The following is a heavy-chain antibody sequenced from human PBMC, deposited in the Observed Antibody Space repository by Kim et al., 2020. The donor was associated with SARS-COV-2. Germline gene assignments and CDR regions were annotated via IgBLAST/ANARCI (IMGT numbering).Heavy chain of an antibody. J-gene: IGHJ6*04. CDR1: GFTFSSYS. D-gene: IGHD3-10*01. Sequence: GGSLRLSCAASGFTFSSYSMNWVRQAPGKGLEWVSSISSSSSYIYYADSVKGRFTISRDNAKNSLYLQMNSLRAEDTAVYYCARARLWFGEEDYYGMDVWGKGTTVTVSS. CDR3: ARARLWFGEEDYYGMDV. CDR2: ISSSSSYI. V-gene: IGHV3-21*01.